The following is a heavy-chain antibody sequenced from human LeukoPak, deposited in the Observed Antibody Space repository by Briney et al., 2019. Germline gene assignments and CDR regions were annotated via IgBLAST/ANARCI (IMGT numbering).Heavy chain of an antibody. CDR3: ARHERGAENLDY. CDR2: VSYSGRT. Sequence: PSETLSLTYTVSGASISNYYWSWIRQPPGKALECIGYVSYSGRTNHNPSLKSRVTISADTPKNKFSLKLASVTAADTAVYYCARHERGAENLDYWGQGTLVTVSS. CDR1: GASISNYY. V-gene: IGHV4-59*08. D-gene: IGHD1-1*01. J-gene: IGHJ4*02.